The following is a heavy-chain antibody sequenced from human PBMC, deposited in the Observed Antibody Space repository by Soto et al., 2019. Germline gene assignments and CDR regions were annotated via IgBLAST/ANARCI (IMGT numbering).Heavy chain of an antibody. D-gene: IGHD6-19*01. V-gene: IGHV3-48*02. CDR3: ARSVDGHFDY. J-gene: IGHJ4*02. CDR1: GFTFSVYS. Sequence: EVQLVESGGDLVQRGGSLRLSCVASGFTFSVYSMNWVRQAPGKGLEWFSYITSDTKTIKYADSVKGRFTISRDNAQNSVYLQMNSLRDEDTAVYYCARSVDGHFDYWGQGTVVTVSS. CDR2: ITSDTKTI.